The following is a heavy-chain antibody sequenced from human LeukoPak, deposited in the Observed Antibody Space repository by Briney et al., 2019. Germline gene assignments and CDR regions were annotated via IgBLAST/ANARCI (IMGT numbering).Heavy chain of an antibody. Sequence: GGSLRLSCAASGFTFSSCSMNWVRQAPGKGLEWVSVISGSGGSTYYADSVKGRFTISRDNSKNTLYLQMNSLRAEDTAVYYCAKRYYYGSGSFDYWGQGTLVTVSS. V-gene: IGHV3-23*01. CDR2: ISGSGGST. J-gene: IGHJ4*02. CDR3: AKRYYYGSGSFDY. CDR1: GFTFSSCS. D-gene: IGHD3-10*01.